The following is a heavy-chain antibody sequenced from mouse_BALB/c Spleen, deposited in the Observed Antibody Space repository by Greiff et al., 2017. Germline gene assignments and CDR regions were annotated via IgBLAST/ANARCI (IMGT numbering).Heavy chain of an antibody. CDR2: ISNGGGST. CDR1: GFTFSSYN. V-gene: IGHV5-12-2*01. Sequence: EVQLVESGGGLVQPGGSLKLSCAASGFTFSSYNMSWVRQTPEKRLEWVAYISNGGGSTYYPDTVKGRFTISRDNAKNTLYLQMSRLKSEDTAMYYCARPHYGYGAMDYWGQGTSVTVSS. CDR3: ARPHYGYGAMDY. D-gene: IGHD1-2*01. J-gene: IGHJ4*01.